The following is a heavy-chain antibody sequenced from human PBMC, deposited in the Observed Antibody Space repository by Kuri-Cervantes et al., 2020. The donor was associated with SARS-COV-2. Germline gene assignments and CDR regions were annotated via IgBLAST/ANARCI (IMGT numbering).Heavy chain of an antibody. CDR3: AREFTAMVPQGDV. V-gene: IGHV4-34*01. CDR1: GGSFSDVY. CDR2: INHRGTT. J-gene: IGHJ6*02. D-gene: IGHD5-18*01. Sequence: ESLKISCAVSGGSFSDVYWSWIRQPPGQGLEWIGEINHRGTTNYNPSLKSRVTLSVDTSKNQFSLKLSSVTAADTAVYYCAREFTAMVPQGDVWGQGTTVTVSS.